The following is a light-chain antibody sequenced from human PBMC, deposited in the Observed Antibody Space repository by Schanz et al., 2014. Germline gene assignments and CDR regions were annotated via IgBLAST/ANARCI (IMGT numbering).Light chain of an antibody. CDR1: SSDVGGYNR. CDR2: DVT. J-gene: IGLJ2*01. CDR3: SSYTSSSTV. V-gene: IGLV2-18*02. Sequence: QSALTQPPSVSGSPGQSVTISCTGTSSDVGGYNRVSWYQQPPGTAPKLMIYDVTNRPSGVPDRFSGSKSGNTASLTISGLQAEDEADYYCSSYTSSSTVFGGGTKLTVL.